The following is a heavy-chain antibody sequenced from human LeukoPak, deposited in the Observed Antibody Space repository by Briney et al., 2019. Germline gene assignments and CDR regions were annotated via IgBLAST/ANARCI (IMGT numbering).Heavy chain of an antibody. CDR2: INPNSGGT. J-gene: IGHJ5*01. D-gene: IGHD2-21*02. CDR1: GYTFTGYY. V-gene: IGHV1-2*04. Sequence: ASVKVSCKASGYTFTGYYMHWVRQAPGQGLEWMGWINPNSGGTNYAQKFQGWVTMTRDTSISTAYMELSRLRSDDTAVYYCARDSEFDCGGDCDNWFDPWGQGTTVTVSS. CDR3: ARDSEFDCGGDCDNWFDP.